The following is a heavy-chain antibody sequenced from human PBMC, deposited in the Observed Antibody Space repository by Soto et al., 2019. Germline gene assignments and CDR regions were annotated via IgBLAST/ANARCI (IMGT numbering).Heavy chain of an antibody. Sequence: PGGSLRLSCVASGFTFRNNGMTWVRQAPGKGLEWVSIISENSDTTWYADSVKGRFTVSRDNSKNTLYLQMNSLRAEDTAVYYCAKDAYRGDSSSLYSGPYYFDYWGQGTLVTVSS. V-gene: IGHV3-23*01. CDR2: ISENSDTT. CDR1: GFTFRNNG. CDR3: AKDAYRGDSSSLYSGPYYFDY. D-gene: IGHD6-13*01. J-gene: IGHJ4*02.